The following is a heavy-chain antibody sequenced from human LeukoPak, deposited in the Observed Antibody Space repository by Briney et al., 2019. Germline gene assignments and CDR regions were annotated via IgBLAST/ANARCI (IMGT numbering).Heavy chain of an antibody. D-gene: IGHD3-10*01. CDR2: ISYDGSNK. J-gene: IGHJ4*02. CDR3: ARSRSYGSGSYLQGDYFDY. V-gene: IGHV3-30*04. Sequence: GGSLRLSCAASGFTFSSYAMHWVRQAPGKGVEWVAVISYDGSNKYYADSVKGRFTISRDNSKNTLYLQMNSLRAEDTAVYYCARSRSYGSGSYLQGDYFDYWGQGTLVTVSS. CDR1: GFTFSSYA.